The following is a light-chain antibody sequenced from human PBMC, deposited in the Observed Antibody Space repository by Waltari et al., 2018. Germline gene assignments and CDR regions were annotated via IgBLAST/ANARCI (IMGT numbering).Light chain of an antibody. CDR2: EAS. CDR3: QQYNTFSPYT. Sequence: DIQMTQSPSSLSASVGDRVSITCRASQSVSKWLAWYQHKPGRAPTLLDYEASTLQSGVPSRFRGSGSETDFTLTITDLQTEDSATYYCQQYNTFSPYTFGQGTKVEI. J-gene: IGKJ2*01. CDR1: QSVSKW. V-gene: IGKV1-5*01.